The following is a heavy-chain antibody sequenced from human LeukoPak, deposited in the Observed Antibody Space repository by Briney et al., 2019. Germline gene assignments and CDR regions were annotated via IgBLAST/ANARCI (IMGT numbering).Heavy chain of an antibody. J-gene: IGHJ5*02. CDR1: GFTFSDYS. D-gene: IGHD5-24*01. CDR2: ISRSSSYI. Sequence: PGGSLRLSCAASGFTFSDYSMNWVRQAPGKGLEWVSSISRSSSYIYYADSVKGRFTISRDNAKNSLYLQMNSLRAEDTAVYYCARDGYNYNWFDPWGQGTLVTVSS. V-gene: IGHV3-21*01. CDR3: ARDGYNYNWFDP.